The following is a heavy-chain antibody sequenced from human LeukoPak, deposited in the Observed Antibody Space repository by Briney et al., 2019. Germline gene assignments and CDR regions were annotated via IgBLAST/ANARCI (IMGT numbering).Heavy chain of an antibody. V-gene: IGHV1-8*01. J-gene: IGHJ2*01. D-gene: IGHD3-22*01. CDR3: AKKARITMIARYFDL. CDR1: GYTFTSYD. Sequence: GASVKVSCKASGYTFTSYDINWVRQATGQGLEWMGWMNPNSGNTGYAQKFQGRVTMTRDTSISTAYMELSRLRSDDTAVYYCAKKARITMIARYFDLWGRGTLVTVSS. CDR2: MNPNSGNT.